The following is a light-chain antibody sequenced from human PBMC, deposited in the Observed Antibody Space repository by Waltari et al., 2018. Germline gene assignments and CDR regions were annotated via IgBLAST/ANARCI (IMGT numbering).Light chain of an antibody. Sequence: QSVLTQPPSASGTPGQRVTITCSGRNSNIGRNTVNWYQQLPGTAPKPLIYSNNPRPSGVPDLFSGSKSGTSASLAISGLQSEDEAEYYCAAWDDSLLVLFGGGTKLTVL. J-gene: IGLJ2*01. V-gene: IGLV1-44*01. CDR1: NSNIGRNT. CDR2: SNN. CDR3: AAWDDSLLVL.